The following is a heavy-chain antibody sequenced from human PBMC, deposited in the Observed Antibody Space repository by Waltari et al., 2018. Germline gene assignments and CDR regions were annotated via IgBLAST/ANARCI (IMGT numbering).Heavy chain of an antibody. CDR3: ARGGGSYPHWFDP. J-gene: IGHJ5*02. CDR2: TYYRAKWYN. Sequence: QVQLQQSGPGLVKPSQTLSLTCAISGDSVSSINTAWNWIRQSPSRGLEWLGRTYYRAKWYNDYAVSVKGRITINPDTSKNQFSLQLNSVTPEDTAVYYCARGGGSYPHWFDPWGQGTLVTVSS. V-gene: IGHV6-1*01. D-gene: IGHD1-26*01. CDR1: GDSVSSINTA.